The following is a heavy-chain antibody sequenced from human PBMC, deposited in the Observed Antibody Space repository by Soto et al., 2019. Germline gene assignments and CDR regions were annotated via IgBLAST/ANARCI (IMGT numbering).Heavy chain of an antibody. CDR1: GYSFTSYW. D-gene: IGHD6-13*01. V-gene: IGHV5-51*01. Sequence: HGESLKISCKGSGYSFTSYWIGWVRQMPGKGLEWMGIIYPGDSDTRYSPSFQGQVTISADKSISTAYLQWSSLKASDTAMYYCALPGIAAAGTGWFDPWGQGTLVTVSS. CDR3: ALPGIAAAGTGWFDP. J-gene: IGHJ5*02. CDR2: IYPGDSDT.